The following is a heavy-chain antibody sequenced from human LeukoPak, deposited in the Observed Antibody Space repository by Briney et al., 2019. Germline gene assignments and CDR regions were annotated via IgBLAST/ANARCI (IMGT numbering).Heavy chain of an antibody. CDR3: ARTSYSTTRYMDV. J-gene: IGHJ6*03. D-gene: IGHD2/OR15-2a*01. CDR2: MNPNSGNT. Sequence: ASVKVSCKASGYTFTSYDINWVRQATGQGLEWMGWMNPNSGNTGYAQKFQGRVIMTRDMSTSTVYMELSSLRSEDTAVYYCARTSYSTTRYMDVWGKGTTVTVSS. V-gene: IGHV1-8*01. CDR1: GYTFTSYD.